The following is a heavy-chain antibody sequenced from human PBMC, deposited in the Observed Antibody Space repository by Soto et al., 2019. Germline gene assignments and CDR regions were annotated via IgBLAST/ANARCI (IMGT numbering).Heavy chain of an antibody. V-gene: IGHV3-23*01. CDR1: GFTFSSYA. CDR2: ISGSGGST. CDR3: AKDLSSIAARYYYYGMDV. J-gene: IGHJ6*02. Sequence: EVQLLESGGGLVQPGGSLRFSCAASGFTFSSYAMSWVRQAPGKGLEWVSAISGSGGSTYYADSVKGRFTISRDNSKNTLYLQMNSVRAEDTAVYYCAKDLSSIAARYYYYGMDVWGQGTTVTVSS. D-gene: IGHD6-6*01.